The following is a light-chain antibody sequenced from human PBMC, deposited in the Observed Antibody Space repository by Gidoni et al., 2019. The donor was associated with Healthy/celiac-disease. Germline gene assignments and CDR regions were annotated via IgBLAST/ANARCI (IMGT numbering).Light chain of an antibody. V-gene: IGKV3-20*01. Sequence: EIVLTQSPGTLSLSQGERATLSVRASQSVSSSYLAWYQQKPGQSPRLLIYGASSRATGIPDRFSGSGSGTDFTLTISRLEPEDFAVYYCQQYGSSPRTFGQGTKVEIK. CDR2: GAS. CDR3: QQYGSSPRT. J-gene: IGKJ1*01. CDR1: QSVSSSY.